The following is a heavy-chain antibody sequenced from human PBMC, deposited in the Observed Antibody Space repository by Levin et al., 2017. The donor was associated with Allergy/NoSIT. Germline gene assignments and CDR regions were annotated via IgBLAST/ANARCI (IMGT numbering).Heavy chain of an antibody. CDR3: IGDLTGARDS. Sequence: GGSLRLSCAASEVTFSTYWMHWVRQAPGKGLVWVSRINPDGSITNYADSVKGRFTISRDNARNTVFLQMNTLRAEDMADYYCIGDLTGARDSWGQGTLVTVSS. CDR2: INPDGSIT. CDR1: EVTFSTYW. J-gene: IGHJ4*02. D-gene: IGHD1/OR15-1a*01. V-gene: IGHV3-74*01.